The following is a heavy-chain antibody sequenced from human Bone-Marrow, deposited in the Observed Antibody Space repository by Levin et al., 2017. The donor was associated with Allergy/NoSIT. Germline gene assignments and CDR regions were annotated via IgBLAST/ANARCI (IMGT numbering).Heavy chain of an antibody. V-gene: IGHV3-33*01. D-gene: IGHD6-13*01. CDR3: AREYSSRQFDY. J-gene: IGHJ4*02. Sequence: GGSLRLSCAASGFTFSCCGMHWVRQAPGKGLEWVAVIWYDGINKFYADSVKGRFTISRDNSNNALFLQMNSLRAEDTAVYYCAREYSSRQFDYWGQGTLVTVSS. CDR1: GFTFSCCG. CDR2: IWYDGINK.